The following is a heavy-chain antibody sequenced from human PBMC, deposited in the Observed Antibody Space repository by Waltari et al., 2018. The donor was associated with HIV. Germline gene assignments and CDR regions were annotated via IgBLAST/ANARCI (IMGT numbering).Heavy chain of an antibody. CDR2: VSFYSISC. Sequence: LVESGGDVVQPGRSLRLSCSASGFTFKNYGMHWVRQTPGKGLVWVAFVSFYSISCSYAGSVKGRFTVSRDNSKNTLFLQMDSLKSEDTSLYYCARAPTTSLSLIQGFWGQGTLVTVSS. CDR3: ARAPTTSLSLIQGF. V-gene: IGHV3-30*03. CDR1: GFTFKNYG. J-gene: IGHJ4*02.